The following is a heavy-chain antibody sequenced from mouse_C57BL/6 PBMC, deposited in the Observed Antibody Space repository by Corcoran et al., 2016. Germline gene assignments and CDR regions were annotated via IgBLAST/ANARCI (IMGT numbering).Heavy chain of an antibody. CDR1: GYTFTTYG. CDR2: INTYSGVP. J-gene: IGHJ4*01. V-gene: IGHV9-3*01. CDR3: ARTGGVYAMDY. Sequence: QIQLVQSGPELKKPGETVKISCKASGYTFTTYGMSWVKQAPGKGLKWMGWINTYSGVPTYADDFKGRFAFSLETSASTAYLQINNLKNEDTATYFCARTGGVYAMDYWGQGTSVTVSS. D-gene: IGHD4-1*01.